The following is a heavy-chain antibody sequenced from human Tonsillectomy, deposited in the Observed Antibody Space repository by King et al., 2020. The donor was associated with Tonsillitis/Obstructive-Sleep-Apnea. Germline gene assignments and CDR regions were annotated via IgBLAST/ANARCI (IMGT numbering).Heavy chain of an antibody. CDR2: ISGSGVST. CDR3: AKDYSGYVY. CDR1: GFTFASSA. Sequence: VQLVESGGGLVQPGGSLRLSCAASGFTFASSAMSWVRQAPGKGLEWVSGISGSGVSTYYAESVKGRFTISRDNSKNRLYLQMNSLRAEDTAVYYCAKDYSGYVYWGQGTLVTVSS. V-gene: IGHV3-23*04. D-gene: IGHD5-12*01. J-gene: IGHJ4*02.